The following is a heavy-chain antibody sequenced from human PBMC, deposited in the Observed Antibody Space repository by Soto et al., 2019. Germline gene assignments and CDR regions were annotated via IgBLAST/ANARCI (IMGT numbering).Heavy chain of an antibody. V-gene: IGHV3-49*03. CDR3: TRDIQQWLPPWFDP. CDR1: GFTFGDYA. Sequence: GGSLRLSCTASGFTFGDYAMSWFRQAPGKGLEWVGFIRSKAYGGTTEYAASVKGRFTISRDDSKSIAYLQMNSLKTEDTAVYYCTRDIQQWLPPWFDPWGQGTLVTVSS. D-gene: IGHD6-19*01. CDR2: IRSKAYGGTT. J-gene: IGHJ5*02.